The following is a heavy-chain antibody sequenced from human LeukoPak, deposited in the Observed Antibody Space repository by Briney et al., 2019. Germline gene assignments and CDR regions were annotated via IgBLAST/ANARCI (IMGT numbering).Heavy chain of an antibody. CDR1: GGSISSYY. Sequence: SESLSLTCTVSGGSISSYYWSWIRQPAGKGLEWIGRVYTSGSTNYNPSLKSRVTMSVDTSKNQFSLKLSSVTAADTAVYYCARGGPFYGSGSFNWFDPWGQGTLVTVSS. V-gene: IGHV4-4*07. D-gene: IGHD3-10*01. CDR3: ARGGPFYGSGSFNWFDP. CDR2: VYTSGST. J-gene: IGHJ5*02.